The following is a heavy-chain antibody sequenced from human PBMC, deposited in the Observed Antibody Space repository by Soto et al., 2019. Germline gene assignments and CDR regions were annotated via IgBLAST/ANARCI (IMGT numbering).Heavy chain of an antibody. CDR2: ISSSSSTI. Sequence: PGGSLRLSCAASGFTFSSYSMNWVRQAPGKGLEWVSYISSSSSTIYYADSVKGRFTISRDNAKNSLYLQMNSLRDEDTAVYYCARDGWQGDVDIVALGYYYYYYGMDVWGQGTTVTVSS. V-gene: IGHV3-48*02. CDR3: ARDGWQGDVDIVALGYYYYYYGMDV. J-gene: IGHJ6*02. CDR1: GFTFSSYS. D-gene: IGHD5-12*01.